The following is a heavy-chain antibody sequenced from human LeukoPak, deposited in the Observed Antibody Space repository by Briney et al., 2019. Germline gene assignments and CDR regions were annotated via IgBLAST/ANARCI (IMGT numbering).Heavy chain of an antibody. CDR1: GVTISGYW. CDR2: INHSGST. V-gene: IGHV4-34*08. CDR3: ASRDLYDVATFHP. J-gene: IGHJ5*02. Sequence: GSLRLSRAASGVTISGYWMSWVRQAPGKGLEWIGEINHSGSTNYNPSLKSRVTISVDTSKNQFPLKLSSVTAADTAVYYCASRDLYDVATFHPWGQGTLVTVSS. D-gene: IGHD3-10*02.